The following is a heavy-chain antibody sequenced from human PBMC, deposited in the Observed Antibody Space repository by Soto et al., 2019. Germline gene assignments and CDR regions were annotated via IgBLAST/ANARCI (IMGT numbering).Heavy chain of an antibody. J-gene: IGHJ4*02. D-gene: IGHD2-15*01. CDR1: GGSINNYY. CDR3: ARAGAAALADY. Sequence: QVQLQESGPGLVKPSETLSLTCSVSGGSINNYYCSWIRQPPGKGLEWIGYIYYSGSPNYNPSLKRPVTTSVAPSKNQFSLNLSSVTAADTAVYYGARAGAAALADYWGQGTPVTVSS. V-gene: IGHV4-59*01. CDR2: IYYSGSP.